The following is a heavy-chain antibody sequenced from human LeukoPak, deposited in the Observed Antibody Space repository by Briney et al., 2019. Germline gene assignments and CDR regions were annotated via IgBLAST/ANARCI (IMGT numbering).Heavy chain of an antibody. CDR3: ARDLITMVRGVTDGGDY. D-gene: IGHD3-10*01. Sequence: PGGSLRLSCAASGFTFSSYSMNWVRQAPGKGLEWVSSISSSSYIYYADSVKGRFTISRDNAKNSLYLQMNSLRAEDTAVYYCARDLITMVRGVTDGGDYWGQGTLVTVSS. CDR2: ISSSSYI. J-gene: IGHJ4*02. V-gene: IGHV3-21*01. CDR1: GFTFSSYS.